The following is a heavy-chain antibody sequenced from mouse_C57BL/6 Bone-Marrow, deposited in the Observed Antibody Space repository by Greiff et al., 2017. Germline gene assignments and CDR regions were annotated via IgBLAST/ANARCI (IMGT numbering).Heavy chain of an antibody. V-gene: IGHV1-69*01. CDR3: ARLCYDYDGLYYAMDY. CDR2: IDPSDSYT. Sequence: VQLQQPGAELVMPGASVKLSCKASGYTFTSYWMHWVKQRPGQGLEWIGEIDPSDSYTNYNQKFKGKSTLTVDKSSSTAYMQLSSLTSEDSAVYYCARLCYDYDGLYYAMDYWGQGTSVTVSS. D-gene: IGHD2-4*01. CDR1: GYTFTSYW. J-gene: IGHJ4*01.